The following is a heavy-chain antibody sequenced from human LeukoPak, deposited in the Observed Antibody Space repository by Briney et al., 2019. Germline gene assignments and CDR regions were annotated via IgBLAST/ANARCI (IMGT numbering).Heavy chain of an antibody. CDR3: ARHGWARNDARNWFEP. Sequence: SETLSLTFTVSGGFISRSSYYWGWIRQPPGKGLEWIGSIYYSGRTYFNPPLKSRVTISVDTSKNQFSLKVNSVTAADTAVYYCARHGWARNDARNWFEPWGQGTLVTVSS. D-gene: IGHD1-1*01. CDR2: IYYSGRT. J-gene: IGHJ5*02. V-gene: IGHV4-39*01. CDR1: GGFISRSSYY.